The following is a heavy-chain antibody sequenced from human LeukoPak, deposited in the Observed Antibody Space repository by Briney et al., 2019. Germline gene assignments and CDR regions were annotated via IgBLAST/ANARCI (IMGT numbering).Heavy chain of an antibody. D-gene: IGHD3-10*01. V-gene: IGHV3-48*03. CDR1: GFTFSSYE. CDR2: ISSTGNTI. CDR3: ARRGFGVMDV. J-gene: IGHJ6*02. Sequence: GGSLRLSCAASGFTFSSYEMNWVRQAPGKGLEWVSYISSTGNTIYCADFVKGRFTISRDNAKNSLYLQMNSLRAEDTAIYYCARRGFGVMDVWGQGTTVTVSS.